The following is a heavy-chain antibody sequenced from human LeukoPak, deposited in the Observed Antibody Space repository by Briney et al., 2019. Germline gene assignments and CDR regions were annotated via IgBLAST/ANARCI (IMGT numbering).Heavy chain of an antibody. V-gene: IGHV1-46*01. D-gene: IGHD1-26*01. CDR2: INPSGGST. CDR3: AGANSGNDAFDI. CDR1: GYTFTSYY. Sequence: ASVKVSCKASGYTFTSYYMHWVRQAPGQGLEWMGIINPSGGSTSYAQKFQGRVTMTRDMSTSTVYMELSSLRSEGTAVYYCAGANSGNDAFDIWGQGTMVTVSS. J-gene: IGHJ3*02.